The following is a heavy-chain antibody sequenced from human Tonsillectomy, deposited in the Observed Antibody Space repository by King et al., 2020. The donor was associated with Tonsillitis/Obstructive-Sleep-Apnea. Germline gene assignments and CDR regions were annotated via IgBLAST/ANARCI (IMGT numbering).Heavy chain of an antibody. CDR3: ARSGFGGVGNYYYYMDV. CDR2: IDWDDDK. CDR1: GFSLSTRGMC. D-gene: IGHD3-16*01. J-gene: IGHJ6*03. V-gene: IGHV2-70*11. Sequence: VTLKESGPALVTPTQTLTLTCTFSGFSLSTRGMCVSWIRQPPGKALEWLARIDWDDDKYYSTSLKTRLTISKDTSKNQVVLTMTNMDPVDTATYYCARSGFGGVGNYYYYMDVWGKGTTGTVSS.